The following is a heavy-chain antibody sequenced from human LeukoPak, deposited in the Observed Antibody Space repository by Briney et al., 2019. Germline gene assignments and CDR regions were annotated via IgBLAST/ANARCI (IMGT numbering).Heavy chain of an antibody. V-gene: IGHV3-53*01. CDR3: ARDGDSGSYLAYFQD. CDR2: IYSGGTT. CDR1: GFTVGSNY. D-gene: IGHD1-26*01. Sequence: PEGSLRLSCAASGFTVGSNYMSWVRQAPGKGLEWVSFIYSGGTTYCADSVKGRFTISRDNSKNTLSLQMNSLRAEDTAVYYCARDGDSGSYLAYFQDWGQGTLVTVSS. J-gene: IGHJ1*01.